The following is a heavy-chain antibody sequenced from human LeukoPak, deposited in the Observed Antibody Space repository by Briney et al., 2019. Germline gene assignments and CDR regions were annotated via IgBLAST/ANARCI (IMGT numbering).Heavy chain of an antibody. V-gene: IGHV3-73*01. CDR3: TRGSHDSSGYYHDY. CDR2: IRSKANSYAT. J-gene: IGHJ4*02. Sequence: PGGSLRLSCAASGFTFSDNAMSWVRQASGKGLEWVGRIRSKANSYATAYAASVKGRFTISRDDSKNTAYLQMNSLKTEDTAVYYCTRGSHDSSGYYHDYWGQGNLVTVSS. D-gene: IGHD3-22*01. CDR1: GFTFSDNA.